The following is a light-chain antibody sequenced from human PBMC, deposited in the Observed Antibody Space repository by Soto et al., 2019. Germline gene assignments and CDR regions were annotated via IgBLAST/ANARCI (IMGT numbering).Light chain of an antibody. CDR1: QGIGDT. V-gene: IGKV3-15*01. CDR3: QPYNNWPLT. CDR2: DTS. Sequence: VVRQSPGTLSVSPGERATLSCRASQGIGDTLAWYQHKPGQTPRLLIYDTSTRATGVPTRFSGSRSGAEFTLTINSLQSEDFAVYHCQPYNNWPLTFGGGTKVDIK. J-gene: IGKJ4*01.